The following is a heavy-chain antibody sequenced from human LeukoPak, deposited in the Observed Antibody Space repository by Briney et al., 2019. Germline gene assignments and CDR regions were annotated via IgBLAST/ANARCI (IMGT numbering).Heavy chain of an antibody. D-gene: IGHD1-14*01. J-gene: IGHJ6*02. CDR1: GGSFSNYY. CDR2: IYTSGST. Sequence: SETLSLTCTVSGGSFSNYYWSWIRQPAGKGLEWIGRIYTSGSTNYNPSVKSRVTMSVDTSNNQFSLKLTSVTAADTAVYYCARQPPQYYGMDVLGQGTTVTVSS. CDR3: ARQPPQYYGMDV. V-gene: IGHV4-4*07.